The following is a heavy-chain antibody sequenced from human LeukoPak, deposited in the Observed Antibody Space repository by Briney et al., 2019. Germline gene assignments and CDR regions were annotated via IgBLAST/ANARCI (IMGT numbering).Heavy chain of an antibody. CDR2: ISAYNGNT. CDR1: GFTFTSYG. Sequence: GGSLRLSCAASGFTFTSYGISWVRQAPGQGLEWMGWISAYNGNTNYAQKLQGRVTMTTDTSTSTAYMELRSLRSDDTAVYYCARGAIQLWPFDYWGQGTLVTVSS. V-gene: IGHV1-18*01. D-gene: IGHD5-18*01. J-gene: IGHJ4*02. CDR3: ARGAIQLWPFDY.